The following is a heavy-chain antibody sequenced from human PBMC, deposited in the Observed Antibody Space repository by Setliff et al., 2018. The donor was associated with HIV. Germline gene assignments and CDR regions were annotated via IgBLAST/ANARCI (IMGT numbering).Heavy chain of an antibody. J-gene: IGHJ3*02. D-gene: IGHD2-2*01. V-gene: IGHV1-18*01. CDR3: ARDRVVYCISSSCYSPVDAFDI. Sequence: ASVKVSCKASGYTFSTYGISWVRLAPGQGLEWMGWISAYNGNTNYAQKLQGRVTVTTDTSTSTAYMELRSLRSDDTAVYYCARDRVVYCISSSCYSPVDAFDIWGQGTMVTVSS. CDR1: GYTFSTYG. CDR2: ISAYNGNT.